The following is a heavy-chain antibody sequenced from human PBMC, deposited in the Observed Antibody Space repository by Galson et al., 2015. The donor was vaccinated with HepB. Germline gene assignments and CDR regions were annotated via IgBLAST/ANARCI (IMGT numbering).Heavy chain of an antibody. CDR3: AREMSGYYYDYYYGMDV. CDR1: GGTFSSYG. CDR2: IWYDGSNK. D-gene: IGHD3-22*01. Sequence: SRRLSCAASGGTFSSYGMKGVRQAPGKGREWVAVIWYDGSNKYYADSVKGRFTSSRDNSKNTLYLQMNSLRAEETAVYYCAREMSGYYYDYYYGMDVWGQGTTFAVSS. V-gene: IGHV3-33*01. J-gene: IGHJ6*02.